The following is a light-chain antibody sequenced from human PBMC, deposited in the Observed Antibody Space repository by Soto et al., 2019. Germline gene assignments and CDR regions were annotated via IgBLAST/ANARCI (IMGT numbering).Light chain of an antibody. V-gene: IGKV1-27*01. CDR1: QGIHNS. CDR3: QKNDSGHRT. J-gene: IGKJ4*01. CDR2: AAS. Sequence: DVQMTQSPSSLSASAGDRVTITCRASQGIHNSLAWYQQKPGRPPKLLLYAASTVPPGVPSRFSASGCGTDVSFSISMLPPEDVATYYCQKNDSGHRTFGCWTTLEIK.